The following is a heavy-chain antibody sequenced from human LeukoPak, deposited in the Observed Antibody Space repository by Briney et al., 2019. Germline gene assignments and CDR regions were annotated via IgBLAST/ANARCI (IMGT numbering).Heavy chain of an antibody. J-gene: IGHJ5*02. CDR2: MFNSGST. D-gene: IGHD2-21*02. CDR1: GGSISSYY. CDR3: ANTTAFRFDP. V-gene: IGHV4-59*01. Sequence: SETLSLTCTVSGGSISSYYWNWIRQPPGKGLEWIGHMFNSGSTEYNPSFESRVTITLDSSKNQFSLKLSSVTAADTAMYYCANTTAFRFDPWGQGTLVTVSS.